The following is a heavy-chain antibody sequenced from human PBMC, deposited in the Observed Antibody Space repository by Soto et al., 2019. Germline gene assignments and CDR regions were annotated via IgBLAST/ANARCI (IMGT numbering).Heavy chain of an antibody. Sequence: QVQLVESGGGVVQPGRSLRLSCAASGFTFSSYGMHWVRQAPGKGLEWVALIWYDESHKYYADSVQGRFTISRDNSKKTLYLHMKSLRADDTAVYYCARGVGFAESTIDSWGQGTLVTVPS. CDR1: GFTFSSYG. CDR2: IWYDESHK. J-gene: IGHJ4*02. CDR3: ARGVGFAESTIDS. D-gene: IGHD3-10*01. V-gene: IGHV3-33*01.